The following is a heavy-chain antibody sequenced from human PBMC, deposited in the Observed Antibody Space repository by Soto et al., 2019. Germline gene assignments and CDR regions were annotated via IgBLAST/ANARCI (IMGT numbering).Heavy chain of an antibody. V-gene: IGHV1-8*01. Sequence: GASVKVSCKASGYTFTSYDINWVRQATGQGLEWMGWMNPNSGNTGYAQKFQGRVTMTRNTSISTAYMELSSLRSEDTAVYYCAGQTIFGVVISSNYYYYGMDVWGQGTTVTVSS. CDR2: MNPNSGNT. D-gene: IGHD3-3*01. J-gene: IGHJ6*02. CDR1: GYTFTSYD. CDR3: AGQTIFGVVISSNYYYYGMDV.